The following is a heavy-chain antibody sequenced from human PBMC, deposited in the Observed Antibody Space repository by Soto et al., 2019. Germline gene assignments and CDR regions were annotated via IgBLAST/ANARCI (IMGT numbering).Heavy chain of an antibody. V-gene: IGHV3-23*01. D-gene: IGHD6-13*01. CDR2: ITSSGGGT. CDR1: GFSHDDFA. J-gene: IGHJ4*02. Sequence: GGSLRLSCAASGFSHDDFAMHWVRQAPGKGLEWVSSITSSGGGTYCADSVKGRFTVSRDNSKNTVYLQMNSLRDEDTAVYYCAKLTAAWGQGTLVTVSS. CDR3: AKLTAA.